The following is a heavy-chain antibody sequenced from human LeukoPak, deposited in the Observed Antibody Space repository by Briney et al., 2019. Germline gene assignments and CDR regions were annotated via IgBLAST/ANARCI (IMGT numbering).Heavy chain of an antibody. CDR2: IYYSGST. V-gene: IGHV4-39*07. J-gene: IGHJ6*02. CDR1: GGSLSSISYY. CDR3: ARGNWGLGYYYYYGMDV. D-gene: IGHD7-27*01. Sequence: SETLSLTCTVSGGSLSSISYYWGWIRQPPGKGLEWIGSIYYSGSTYYNPSLKGRVTISVDTSKNQFSLKLSSVTAADTAVYYCARGNWGLGYYYYYGMDVWGQGTTVTVSS.